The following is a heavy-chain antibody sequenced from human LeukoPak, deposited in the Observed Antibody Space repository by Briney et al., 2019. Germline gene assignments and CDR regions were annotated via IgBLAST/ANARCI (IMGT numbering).Heavy chain of an antibody. D-gene: IGHD6-13*01. Sequence: GGSLRLSCAASGFTFSDYYMSWLRQAPGKGLEWVSYISSSGSPISYADSVEGRFTISRDNAKNSLYLQMNSLRAEDTAVYYCARVGIIVAAGTCDYWGQGTLVTVSS. CDR3: ARVGIIVAAGTCDY. CDR2: ISSSGSPI. V-gene: IGHV3-11*01. CDR1: GFTFSDYY. J-gene: IGHJ4*02.